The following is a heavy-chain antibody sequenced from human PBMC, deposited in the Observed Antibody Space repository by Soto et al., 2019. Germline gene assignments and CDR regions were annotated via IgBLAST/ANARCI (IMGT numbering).Heavy chain of an antibody. CDR2: FDPEDGET. Sequence: ASVKVSCKVSGYTLTELSMHWVRQAPGKGLEWMGGFDPEDGETIYAQKFQGRVTMTEDTSTDTAYMELSSLRSEDTAVYYCATGDYDFWSGHPRYAFDIWGQGTTVTVSS. CDR1: GYTLTELS. J-gene: IGHJ3*02. CDR3: ATGDYDFWSGHPRYAFDI. V-gene: IGHV1-24*01. D-gene: IGHD3-3*01.